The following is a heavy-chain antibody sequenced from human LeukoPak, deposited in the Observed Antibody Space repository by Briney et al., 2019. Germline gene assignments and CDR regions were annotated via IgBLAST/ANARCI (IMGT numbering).Heavy chain of an antibody. D-gene: IGHD3-10*01. V-gene: IGHV3-30-3*01. CDR2: ISYDGSNK. CDR3: ARGGEQREVDVFDY. CDR1: GFTFSSYA. J-gene: IGHJ4*02. Sequence: GGSLRLSCAASGFTFSSYAMHWVRQAPGKGLEWVAVISYDGSNKYYADSVKGRFTISRDNSKNTLYLQMNSLRAEDTAVYYCARGGEQREVDVFDYWGQGTLVTVSS.